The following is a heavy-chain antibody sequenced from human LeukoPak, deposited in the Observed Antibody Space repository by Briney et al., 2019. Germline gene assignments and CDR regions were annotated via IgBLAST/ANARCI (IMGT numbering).Heavy chain of an antibody. D-gene: IGHD3-10*01. CDR1: GYSFTSYW. CDR2: IYPGDSNT. CDR3: ARVKTMVRGFQFVYWFDP. J-gene: IGHJ5*02. Sequence: GESLKISCKGSGYSFTSYWIGWVRQVPGKGLEWMGIIYPGDSNTRYSPSFQGQVTISADKSISTAYLQWSSLKASDTAMYYCARVKTMVRGFQFVYWFDPWGQGTLVTVSS. V-gene: IGHV5-51*01.